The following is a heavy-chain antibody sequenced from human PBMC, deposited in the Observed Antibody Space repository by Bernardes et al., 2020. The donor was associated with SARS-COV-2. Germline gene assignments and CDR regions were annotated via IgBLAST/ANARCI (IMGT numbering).Heavy chain of an antibody. CDR2: ISGDSTYI. V-gene: IGHV3-21*01. CDR3: ARFGYCTTNSSPTMAYYYYYDGMDV. J-gene: IGHJ6*02. D-gene: IGHD2-2*03. CDR1: GFTFSNSN. Sequence: GGSLRLSCAASGFTFSNSNMNWVRQAPGKGLEWVSSISGDSTYIYFADSVKGRFTISRDNAKNSLYLQMNSLSAEDTAVYYCARFGYCTTNSSPTMAYYYYYDGMDVWGQWTTVNVSS.